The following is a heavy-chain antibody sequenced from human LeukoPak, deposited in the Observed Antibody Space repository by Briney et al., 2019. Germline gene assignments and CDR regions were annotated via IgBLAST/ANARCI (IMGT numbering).Heavy chain of an antibody. CDR1: GGSISNYY. V-gene: IGHV4-59*01. CDR3: ARGLYCSRSSCYKHAFDI. Sequence: SETLSLTCTVSGGSISNYYWTWIRQPPGRGLVWIGDIYYSGSTNYNPSLKSRVTISVDTSKNQFSLKVSSVTSADTAIYYCARGLYCSRSSCYKHAFDIWGQGTMVTVSS. D-gene: IGHD2-2*02. CDR2: IYYSGST. J-gene: IGHJ3*02.